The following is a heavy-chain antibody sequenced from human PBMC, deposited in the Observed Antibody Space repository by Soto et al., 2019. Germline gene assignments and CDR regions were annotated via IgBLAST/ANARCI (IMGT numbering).Heavy chain of an antibody. D-gene: IGHD2-21*01. Sequence: QVQLQQWGAGLLKPSETLSLTCAVYGGSFSGYYWSWIHQPPGKGLEWIGEINHSGSTNYNPSLKSRVTIAVDTSKNQFSLKLSSVTAADTAVYYCARGRGRDGYKWNYWGQGTLVTVSS. V-gene: IGHV4-34*01. J-gene: IGHJ4*02. CDR3: ARGRGRDGYKWNY. CDR2: INHSGST. CDR1: GGSFSGYY.